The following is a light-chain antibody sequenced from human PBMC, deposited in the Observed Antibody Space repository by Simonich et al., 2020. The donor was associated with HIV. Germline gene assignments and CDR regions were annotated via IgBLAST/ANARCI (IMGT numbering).Light chain of an antibody. CDR3: GADHGSGSNFVWV. Sequence: QPVLTQPPSASASLGASVTLTCNLSSGSDNYKVDWYQQRPGKGPRFVIRVGTGGIVGSKGDSIPVRFSALGSGLNRYLTIKNIQEEDESDYHCGADHGSGSNFVWVFGGGTKLTVL. CDR2: VGTGGIVG. V-gene: IGLV9-49*01. CDR1: SGSDNYK. J-gene: IGLJ3*02.